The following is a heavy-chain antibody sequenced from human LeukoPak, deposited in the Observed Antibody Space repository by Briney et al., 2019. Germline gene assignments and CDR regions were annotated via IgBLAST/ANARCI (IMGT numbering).Heavy chain of an antibody. J-gene: IGHJ4*02. CDR3: ASSRDGYSYYYFDS. V-gene: IGHV4-4*09. CDR1: GGSISTYY. Sequence: SETLSLTCTVSGGSISTYYWSWIRRPPGKGLEWIAYIHASGPTNSNPSLKSRVTMSVDTSKNQFSLKLSSVTAADTAVYYCASSRDGYSYYYFDSWGQGTLVTVSS. D-gene: IGHD5-24*01. CDR2: IHASGPT.